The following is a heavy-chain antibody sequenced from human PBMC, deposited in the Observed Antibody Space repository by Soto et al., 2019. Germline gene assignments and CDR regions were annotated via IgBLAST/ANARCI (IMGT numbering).Heavy chain of an antibody. CDR2: IWYDGSNK. J-gene: IGHJ6*02. V-gene: IGHV3-33*01. D-gene: IGHD3-3*01. CDR3: AREKGAGRGRVIIPYYYGMDV. CDR1: GFTFSSYG. Sequence: QVQLVESGGGVVQPGRSLRLSCAASGFTFSSYGMHWVRQAPGKGLEWVAVIWYDGSNKYYADSVKGRFTISRDNSKNTLYLQMNSLRAEDTAVYYCAREKGAGRGRVIIPYYYGMDVWGQGTTVTVSS.